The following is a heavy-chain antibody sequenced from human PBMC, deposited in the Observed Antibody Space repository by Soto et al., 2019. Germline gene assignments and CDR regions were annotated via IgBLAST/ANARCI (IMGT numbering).Heavy chain of an antibody. D-gene: IGHD3-9*01. J-gene: IGHJ6*02. V-gene: IGHV1-18*01. CDR2: ISAYNGNT. Sequence: QVKLVQSGAEVKKPGASVKVSCKASGYTFTSYGITWVRQAPGQGLEWMGWISAYNGNTNYAQKLQGRVTMTTDTSTSTDDMELRSLRSDDTAVYYCARYYEEGYFGWFAMDVWGQGTTVTVSS. CDR3: ARYYEEGYFGWFAMDV. CDR1: GYTFTSYG.